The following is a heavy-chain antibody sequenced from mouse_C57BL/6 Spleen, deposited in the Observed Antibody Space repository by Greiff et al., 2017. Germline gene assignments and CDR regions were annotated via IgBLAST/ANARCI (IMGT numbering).Heavy chain of an antibody. V-gene: IGHV1-53*01. CDR3: ASYYGSSYDAWFAH. D-gene: IGHD1-1*01. Sequence: QVQLQQPGTELVKPGASVKLSCKASGYTFTSYWMHWVKQRPGQGLEWIGNINPSNGGTNYNEKFKSKATLTVDKSSSTAYMQLSSLTSEDSAVFYCASYYGSSYDAWFAHWGHGTLVTVSA. J-gene: IGHJ3*01. CDR1: GYTFTSYW. CDR2: INPSNGGT.